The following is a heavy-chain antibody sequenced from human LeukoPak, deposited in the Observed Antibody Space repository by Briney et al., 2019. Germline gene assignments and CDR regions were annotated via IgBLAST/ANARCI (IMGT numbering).Heavy chain of an antibody. D-gene: IGHD1-14*01. Sequence: GGSLRLSCAASGFTFDRNDMGWVRQAPGKGLEWVSAFSNSGAYKHYADSVRVRFTISRVKSESTLSLQTNSLRADDTAVYYCARVTWERVPRTGPLGTHYWGQGILVTVSS. CDR1: GFTFDRND. CDR3: ARVTWERVPRTGPLGTHY. J-gene: IGHJ4*02. V-gene: IGHV3-23*01. CDR2: FSNSGAYK.